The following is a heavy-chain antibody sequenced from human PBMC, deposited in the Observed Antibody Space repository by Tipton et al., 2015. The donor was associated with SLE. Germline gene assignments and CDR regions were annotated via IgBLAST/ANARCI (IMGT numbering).Heavy chain of an antibody. CDR2: IYYSGST. V-gene: IGHV4-39*07. J-gene: IGHJ4*02. D-gene: IGHD1-1*01. CDR3: ARAGRAWNLFDY. Sequence: TLSLTCTVSGGSISSSSYYWGWIRQPPGKGLEWIGSIYYSGSTYYNPSLKSRVTISVDTSKNQFSLKLSSVTAADTAVYYCARAGRAWNLFDYWSQGTLVTVSS. CDR1: GGSISSSSYY.